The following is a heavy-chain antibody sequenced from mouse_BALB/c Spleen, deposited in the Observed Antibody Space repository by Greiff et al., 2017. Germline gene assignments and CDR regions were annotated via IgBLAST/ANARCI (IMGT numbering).Heavy chain of an antibody. CDR3: TRSGYYGSSFAY. V-gene: IGHV1S22*01. Sequence: LQQPGSELVRPGASVKLSCKASGYTFTSYWMHWVKQRHGQGLEWIGNIYPGSGSTNYDEKFKSKGTLTVDTSSSTAYMHLSSLTSEDSAVYYCTRSGYYGSSFAYWGQGTLVTVSA. J-gene: IGHJ3*01. D-gene: IGHD1-1*01. CDR2: IYPGSGST. CDR1: GYTFTSYW.